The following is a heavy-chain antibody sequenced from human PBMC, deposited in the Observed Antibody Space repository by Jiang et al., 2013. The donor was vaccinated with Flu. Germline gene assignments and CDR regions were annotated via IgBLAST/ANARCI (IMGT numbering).Heavy chain of an antibody. V-gene: IGHV4-59*08. Sequence: GSTNFKPSLKSRVSGSVDTSKNQFSLKLRSVTAADTAAYYCARQGRDSNSWYSDAFDIWGQGTVLTVSS. CDR2: GST. D-gene: IGHD6-13*01. J-gene: IGHJ3*02. CDR3: ARQGRDSNSWYSDAFDI.